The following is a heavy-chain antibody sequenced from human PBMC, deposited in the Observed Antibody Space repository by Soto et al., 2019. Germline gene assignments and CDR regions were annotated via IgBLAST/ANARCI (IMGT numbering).Heavy chain of an antibody. J-gene: IGHJ6*02. CDR3: TRVGRSSSSLLVMGMDV. V-gene: IGHV3-49*04. D-gene: IGHD6-6*01. CDR2: IRSKAYGGTT. CDR1: GFTSGDYA. Sequence: HPGGSLRLSCTASGFTSGDYAMSWVRQAPGKGLEWVGFIRSKAYGGTTEYAASVKGRFTISRDDSKSIAYLQMNSLKTEDTAVYYCTRVGRSSSSLLVMGMDVWGQGTTVTVSS.